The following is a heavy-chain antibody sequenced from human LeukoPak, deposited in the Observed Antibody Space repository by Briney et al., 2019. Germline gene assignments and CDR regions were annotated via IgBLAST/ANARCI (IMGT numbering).Heavy chain of an antibody. CDR3: AKGLQWAYYYMDV. Sequence: GGSLRLSCAASGFTFNIFGVHWVRQAPGKGLEWVAFIRYDGSDKYYADSVKDRFTISRDNSKNTLYLQMNSLRAEDTAVYYCAKGLQWAYYYMDVWGKGTTVTVSS. D-gene: IGHD4-11*01. CDR2: IRYDGSDK. CDR1: GFTFNIFG. J-gene: IGHJ6*03. V-gene: IGHV3-30*02.